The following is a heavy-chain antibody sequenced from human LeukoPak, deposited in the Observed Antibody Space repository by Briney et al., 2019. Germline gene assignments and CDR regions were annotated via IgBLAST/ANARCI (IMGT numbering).Heavy chain of an antibody. CDR2: ISPTGSTT. CDR3: ARGLNSNWPGLDF. V-gene: IGHV3-74*01. CDR1: GFSFSGHW. Sequence: GGSLRLSCTASGFSFSGHWMHWARQLPGKGLVWVSRISPTGSTTSYADSVKGRFTVSRDNAKNTLYLQVNNLRAEDTAVYYCARGLNSNWPGLDFGGQGTLLTVSS. D-gene: IGHD1-1*01. J-gene: IGHJ4*02.